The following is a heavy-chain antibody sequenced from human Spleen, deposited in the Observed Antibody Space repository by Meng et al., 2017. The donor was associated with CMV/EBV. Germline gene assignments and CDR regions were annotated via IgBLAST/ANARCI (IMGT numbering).Heavy chain of an antibody. CDR3: AREIAHYYYGMDV. CDR1: GLIVSSNY. D-gene: IGHD2-21*01. J-gene: IGHJ6*02. V-gene: IGHV3-66*02. CDR2: IYSGGST. Sequence: GESLKISCAASGLIVSSNYMTWVRQAPGKGLEWVSVIYSGGSTYYADSVKGRFTISRDNSKNTLFLQMNSLRPEDTAVYYCAREIAHYYYGMDVWGQGTTVTVSS.